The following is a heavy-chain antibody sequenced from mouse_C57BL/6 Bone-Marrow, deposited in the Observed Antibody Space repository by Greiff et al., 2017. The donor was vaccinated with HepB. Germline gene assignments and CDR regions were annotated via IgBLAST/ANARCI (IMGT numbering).Heavy chain of an antibody. CDR2: IDPSDSYT. Sequence: QVQLQQPGAELVRPGTSVKLSCKASGYTFTSYWMHWVKQRPGQGLEWIGVIDPSDSYTNDNQKFKGKATLTVDTSSSTAYMQLSSLTSEDSAVYYCAGGSRAWFAYWGQGTLVTVSA. V-gene: IGHV1-59*01. J-gene: IGHJ3*01. CDR3: AGGSRAWFAY. D-gene: IGHD1-1*01. CDR1: GYTFTSYW.